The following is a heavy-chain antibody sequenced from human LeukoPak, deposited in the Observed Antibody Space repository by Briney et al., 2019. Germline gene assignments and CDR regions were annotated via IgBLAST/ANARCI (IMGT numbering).Heavy chain of an antibody. J-gene: IGHJ4*02. D-gene: IGHD3-22*01. CDR2: IYSAGNT. V-gene: IGHV3-66*01. CDR3: ARAHDRGYYYGFDY. CDR1: GFTVGGNY. Sequence: GGSLRLSCAASGFTVGGNYMSWVRQAPGKGLEWVSVIYSAGNTYYADSVQGRFTMSRENPENTLYLQMNSLRAEDTAVYYCARAHDRGYYYGFDYWGQGTLVTVSS.